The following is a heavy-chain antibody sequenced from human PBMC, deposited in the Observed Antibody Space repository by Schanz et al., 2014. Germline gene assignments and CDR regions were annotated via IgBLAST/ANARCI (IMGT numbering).Heavy chain of an antibody. J-gene: IGHJ4*02. D-gene: IGHD2-21*01. CDR3: ARDRLECGAECYSVEVFEI. V-gene: IGHV1-18*01. CDR2: ISPYNGNT. CDR1: GYTFTSYG. Sequence: QVQLVQSGAEVKKPGASVKVSCKASGYTFTSYGISWVRQAPGQGLEWMGWISPYNGNTNYAQKLQGRVTNTADKSTSTAYMDLSSLRPEDTAVYYCARDRLECGAECYSVEVFEIWGQGTLVIVSS.